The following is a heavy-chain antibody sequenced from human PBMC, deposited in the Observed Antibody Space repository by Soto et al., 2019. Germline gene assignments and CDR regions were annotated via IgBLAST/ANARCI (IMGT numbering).Heavy chain of an antibody. Sequence: GGSLRLSCVVSGFTVSNNYMSWVRQAPGKGLEWVSVIYSGGSTSYINSVKGRFTISRDNSKNTVYLQMNSLRAEDTAVYYCARPDTVRGVSYWGQGTLVTVSS. CDR1: GFTVSNNY. J-gene: IGHJ4*02. D-gene: IGHD3-10*01. CDR2: IYSGGST. CDR3: ARPDTVRGVSY. V-gene: IGHV3-66*01.